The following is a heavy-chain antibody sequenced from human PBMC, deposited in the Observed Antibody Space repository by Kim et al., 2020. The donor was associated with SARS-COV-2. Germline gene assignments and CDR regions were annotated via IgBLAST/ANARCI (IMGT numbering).Heavy chain of an antibody. CDR1: GFTFSDYS. CDR3: ATRYYGYLTGNPRPFDF. D-gene: IGHD3-9*01. Sequence: GGSLRLSCAASGFTFSDYSMNWVRQAPGRGLEWVANISNSSSHIYNADSLKGRCTISRDNAKNSLYLQMNSTRADNTAVYYCATRYYGYLTGNPRPFDF. V-gene: IGHV3-21*01. CDR2: ISNSSSHI. J-gene: IGHJ4*01.